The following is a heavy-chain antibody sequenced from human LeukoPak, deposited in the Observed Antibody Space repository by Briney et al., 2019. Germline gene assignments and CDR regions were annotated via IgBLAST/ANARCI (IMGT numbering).Heavy chain of an antibody. CDR1: GFTFSSYA. J-gene: IGHJ4*02. D-gene: IGHD2-21*02. Sequence: GRSLRLSCAASGFTFSSYAMHWVRQAPGKGLEWVAVISYDGSNKYYADSVKGRFTISRDNSKNTLYLQMSSLRAEDTAVYYCASPASAYCGGDCYLDYWGQGTLVTVSS. CDR2: ISYDGSNK. CDR3: ASPASAYCGGDCYLDY. V-gene: IGHV3-30*04.